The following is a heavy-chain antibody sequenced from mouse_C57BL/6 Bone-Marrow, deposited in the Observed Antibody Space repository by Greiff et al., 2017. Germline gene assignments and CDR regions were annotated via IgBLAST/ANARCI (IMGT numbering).Heavy chain of an antibody. Sequence: QVQLQQPGAELVRPGTSVKLSCKASGYTFTSYWMHWVKQRPGQGLEWIGVIDPSDSYTNYNQKFKGKATLTVETSSSTAYMQLSSLTSEDSAVYYCAIDGYYFHYWGQGTTLTVSS. CDR2: IDPSDSYT. J-gene: IGHJ2*01. D-gene: IGHD2-3*01. V-gene: IGHV1-59*01. CDR3: AIDGYYFHY. CDR1: GYTFTSYW.